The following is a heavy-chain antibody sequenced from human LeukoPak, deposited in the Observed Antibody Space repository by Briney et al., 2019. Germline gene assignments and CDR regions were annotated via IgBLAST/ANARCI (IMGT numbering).Heavy chain of an antibody. CDR3: ARAGDNYVWGSYLFFDY. J-gene: IGHJ4*02. D-gene: IGHD3-16*02. CDR2: ISGGGGST. Sequence: PGESLRLSCAASGFTFDDYAMHWVRQAPGKGLEWVSTISGGGGSTYYVDSVKGRSTISRDNSKNTLYLQMNSLRAEDTAVYYCARAGDNYVWGSYLFFDYWGQGTLVTVSS. CDR1: GFTFDDYA. V-gene: IGHV3-23*01.